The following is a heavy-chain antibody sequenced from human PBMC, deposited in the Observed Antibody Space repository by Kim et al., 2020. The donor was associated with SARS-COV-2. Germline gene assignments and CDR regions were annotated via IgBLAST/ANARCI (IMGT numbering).Heavy chain of an antibody. J-gene: IGHJ4*02. CDR2: MNPNSGNT. V-gene: IGHV1-8*01. CDR3: ARDTEPYYYGSGRYDY. D-gene: IGHD3-10*01. CDR1: GYTFTSYD. Sequence: ASVKVSCKASGYTFTSYDINWVRQATGQGLEWMGWMNPNSGNTGYAQKFQGRVTMTRNTSISTAYMELSSLRSEDTAVYYCARDTEPYYYGSGRYDYWGQGTLVTVSS.